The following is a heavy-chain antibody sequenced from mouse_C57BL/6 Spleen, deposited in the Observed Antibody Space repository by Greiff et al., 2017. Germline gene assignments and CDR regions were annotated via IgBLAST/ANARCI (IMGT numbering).Heavy chain of an antibody. V-gene: IGHV1-82*01. Sequence: VQLQQSGPELVKPGASVKISCKASGYAFSSSWMNWVKQRPGKGLEWIGRIYPGDGDTNYNGKFKGKATLTADKSSSTAYMQLSSLTSEDSAVXFCARTSYYGNYFDYWGQGTTLTVSS. CDR2: IYPGDGDT. D-gene: IGHD1-2*01. CDR1: GYAFSSSW. J-gene: IGHJ2*01. CDR3: ARTSYYGNYFDY.